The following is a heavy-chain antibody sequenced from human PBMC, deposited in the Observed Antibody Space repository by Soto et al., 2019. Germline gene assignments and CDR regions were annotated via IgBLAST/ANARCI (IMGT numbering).Heavy chain of an antibody. J-gene: IGHJ6*02. V-gene: IGHV3-43*01. CDR2: ITWDGHKT. Sequence: EVRLVESGGVVVQPGGSLRLSCAASGFTFDDFAMHWVRQVPGKGLEWVSLITWDGHKTYYADSVKGRFTISRDNNKNSLFLQMTSLTSEDTALYYCAQDLRYSGGSDYYLYGMDVWGQGTTVTVSS. CDR1: GFTFDDFA. CDR3: AQDLRYSGGSDYYLYGMDV. D-gene: IGHD1-26*01.